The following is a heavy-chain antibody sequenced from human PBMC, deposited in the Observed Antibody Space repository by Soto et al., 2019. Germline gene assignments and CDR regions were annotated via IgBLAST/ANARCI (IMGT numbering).Heavy chain of an antibody. CDR3: ARDQESDITGTLCDY. CDR1: GYTFTSYY. D-gene: IGHD1-7*01. Sequence: SSVKVSCKASGYTFTSYYMHWVRQAPGQGLEWMGIINPSGGSTSYAQKFQGRVTMTRDTSTSTVYMELSSLRSEDTAVYYCARDQESDITGTLCDYWGQGTRVTVSS. V-gene: IGHV1-46*01. CDR2: INPSGGST. J-gene: IGHJ4*02.